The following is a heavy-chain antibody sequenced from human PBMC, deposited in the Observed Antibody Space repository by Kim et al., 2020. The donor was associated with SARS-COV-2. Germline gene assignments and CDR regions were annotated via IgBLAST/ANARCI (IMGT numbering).Heavy chain of an antibody. D-gene: IGHD6-6*01. V-gene: IGHV3-30*01. Sequence: YADSVKGRITISEDNSKNTLYLQMNSQRAEDTAVYYCASLYSSSRTIDYWGQGTLVTVSS. CDR3: ASLYSSSRTIDY. J-gene: IGHJ4*02.